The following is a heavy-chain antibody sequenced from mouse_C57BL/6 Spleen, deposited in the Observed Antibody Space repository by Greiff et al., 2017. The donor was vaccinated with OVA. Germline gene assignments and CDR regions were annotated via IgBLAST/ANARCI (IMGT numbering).Heavy chain of an antibody. CDR2: IYPGGGYT. Sequence: QVQLKESGAELVRPGTSVKMSCKASGYTFTNYWIGWAKQRPGHGLEWIGDIYPGGGYTNYNEKFKGKATLTADKSSSTAYMQFSSLTSEDSAIYYCARQGYDGGYYFDYWGQGTTLTVSS. V-gene: IGHV1-63*01. CDR1: GYTFTNYW. J-gene: IGHJ2*01. CDR3: ARQGYDGGYYFDY. D-gene: IGHD2-2*01.